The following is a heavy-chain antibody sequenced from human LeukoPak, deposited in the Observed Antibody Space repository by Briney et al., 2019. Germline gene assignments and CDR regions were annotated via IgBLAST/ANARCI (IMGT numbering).Heavy chain of an antibody. CDR3: ARDVAVAGMAGDSDGGF. CDR1: GGTFSSYA. V-gene: IGHV1-69*13. D-gene: IGHD6-19*01. CDR2: IIPIFGTA. J-gene: IGHJ4*02. Sequence: SVKVSCKASGGTFSSYAISWVRQAPGQGLEWMGGIIPIFGTANYAQKFQGRVTITADESTSTAYMELSSLRSEDTAVYYCARDVAVAGMAGDSDGGFWGQGTLVTVSS.